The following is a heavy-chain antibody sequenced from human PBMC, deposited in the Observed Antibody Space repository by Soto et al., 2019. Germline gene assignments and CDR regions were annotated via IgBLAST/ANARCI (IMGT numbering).Heavy chain of an antibody. CDR3: ARLVRYFDWLLYSRLEGYYGMDV. D-gene: IGHD3-9*01. V-gene: IGHV1-18*01. J-gene: IGHJ6*02. Sequence: QVQLVQSGAEVKKPGASVKVSCKASGYTFASNGISWVRQAPGQGLEWMGWISAYNGNTNYAQKLQGRVTMTTDTSTSPAYMELRSLRSDDTAVYYCARLVRYFDWLLYSRLEGYYGMDVWGQGTTVTVSS. CDR2: ISAYNGNT. CDR1: GYTFASNG.